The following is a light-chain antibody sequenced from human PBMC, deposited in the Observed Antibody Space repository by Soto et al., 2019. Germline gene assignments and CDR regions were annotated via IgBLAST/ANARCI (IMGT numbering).Light chain of an antibody. V-gene: IGLV1-40*01. CDR3: QSYDSSLTAYV. Sequence: QSVLTHPPSVSWATGHRVTISCTGSSSNIGAGYDVHWYQQLPGTAPKLLIYGNSNRPSGVPDRFSGSKSGASASLAITGLQAEDEADYHCQSYDSSLTAYVFGTGTKVTAL. CDR2: GNS. J-gene: IGLJ1*01. CDR1: SSNIGAGYD.